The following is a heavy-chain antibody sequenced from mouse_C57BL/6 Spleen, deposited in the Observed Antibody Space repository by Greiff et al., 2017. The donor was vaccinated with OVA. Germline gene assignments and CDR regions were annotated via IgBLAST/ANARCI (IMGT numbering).Heavy chain of an antibody. J-gene: IGHJ1*03. V-gene: IGHV1-19*01. D-gene: IGHD2-10*02. CDR3: ARPEGEGYDWYFDV. CDR2: INPYNGGT. Sequence: VHVKQSGPVLVKPGASVKMSCKASGYTFTDYYMNWVKQSHGKSLEWIGVINPYNGGTSYTQKFKGKATLTVDKSSSTAYMELNSLTSEDSAVYYCARPEGEGYDWYFDVWGTGTTVTVSS. CDR1: GYTFTDYY.